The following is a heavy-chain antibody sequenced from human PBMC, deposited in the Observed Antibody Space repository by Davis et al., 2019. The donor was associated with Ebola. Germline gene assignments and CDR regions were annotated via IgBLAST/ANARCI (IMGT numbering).Heavy chain of an antibody. J-gene: IGHJ4*02. CDR3: ARDGEFFCIGGSCYNNGFDS. CDR1: GHTFTGYY. Sequence: ASVKVSCKSSGHTFTGYYLHWVRQAPGQGLEWMGWINPSTGGTKYAQKFQGRVTMTGDTSISTAYMELSRLRSDDTAVYYCARDGEFFCIGGSCYNNGFDSWGQGTLVTVSS. V-gene: IGHV1-2*02. CDR2: INPSTGGT. D-gene: IGHD2-15*01.